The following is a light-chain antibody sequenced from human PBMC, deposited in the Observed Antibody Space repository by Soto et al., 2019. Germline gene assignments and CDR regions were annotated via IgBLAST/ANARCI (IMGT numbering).Light chain of an antibody. Sequence: ETMIRLAPATLSVSPWETVALSCAFSQSFSGNLAWYQQNPGEAPRILIHGVSPRATDITARFSGSGSGKEFTVTITSLQSEDFAVYYCEPYHNWPPGLPLRGGPKVDIK. CDR1: QSFSGN. CDR3: EPYHNWPPGLP. CDR2: GVS. V-gene: IGKV3-15*01. J-gene: IGKJ4*01.